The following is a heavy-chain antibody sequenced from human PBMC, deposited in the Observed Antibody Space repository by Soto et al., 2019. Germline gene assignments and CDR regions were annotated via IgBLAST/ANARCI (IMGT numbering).Heavy chain of an antibody. J-gene: IGHJ3*02. V-gene: IGHV3-53*04. CDR3: ARPTSDEKGAFDI. CDR2: IYSGGST. CDR1: GFTVSSNY. Sequence: GGSLRLSCAASGFTVSSNYMSWVRQAPGKGLEWVSVIYSGGSTYYADSVKGRFTISRHNSKNTLYLQMNSLRAEDTAVYYCARPTSDEKGAFDIWGQGTMVTVSS.